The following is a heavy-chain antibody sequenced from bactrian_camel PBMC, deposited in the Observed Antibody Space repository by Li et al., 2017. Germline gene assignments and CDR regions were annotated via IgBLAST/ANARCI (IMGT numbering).Heavy chain of an antibody. CDR2: FNRYGIT. V-gene: IGHV3S53*01. CDR3: VRDLGPDGTIFGY. J-gene: IGHJ6*01. CDR1: GLSVSDFS. Sequence: HVQLVESGGGSVQTGGSLRLSCAPSGLSVSDFSMAWFRQAPGKEREWVARFNRYGITTYADSVKGRFTISRDNAKNTVYLQMNSLKPEDTAVYYCVRDLGPDGTIFGYWGQGTQVTVS. D-gene: IGHD1*01.